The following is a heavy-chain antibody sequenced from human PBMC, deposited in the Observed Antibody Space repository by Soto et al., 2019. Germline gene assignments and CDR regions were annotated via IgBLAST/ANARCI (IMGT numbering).Heavy chain of an antibody. CDR2: MSYDGSTK. CDR1: GFTFSDYA. J-gene: IGHJ4*02. V-gene: IGHV3-30-3*01. Sequence: QVQLVESGGGVVQPGTSLRLSCAASGFTFSDYAMHWVRQAPGKGLEWVALMSYDGSTKYYADSVTGRFTISRDNSKNTLYLQMNSLRAEDTAVYYCAREESGDAYHWGYWGQGTLVTVSS. CDR3: AREESGDAYHWGY. D-gene: IGHD3-16*01.